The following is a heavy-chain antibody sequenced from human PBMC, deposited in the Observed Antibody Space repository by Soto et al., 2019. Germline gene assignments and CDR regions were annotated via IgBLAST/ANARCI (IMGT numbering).Heavy chain of an antibody. J-gene: IGHJ4*02. CDR3: ARDLTMVRGVGNYFDY. CDR2: IIPILGIA. V-gene: IGHV1-69*08. Sequence: QVQLVQSGAEVKKPGSSVKVSCKASGGTFSSYTISWVRQAPGQGLEWMGRIIPILGIANYAQKFQGRVTITADKSTSTAYMELSSLRSEDTAVYYCARDLTMVRGVGNYFDYWGQGTLVTVSS. CDR1: GGTFSSYT. D-gene: IGHD3-10*01.